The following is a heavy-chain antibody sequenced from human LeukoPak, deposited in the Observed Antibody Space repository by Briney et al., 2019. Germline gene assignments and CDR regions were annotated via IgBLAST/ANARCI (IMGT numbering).Heavy chain of an antibody. CDR2: ISVGGNDI. Sequence: GGSLRLSCAASGFTFSDHYMSWIRQAPGKVPEWLSYISVGGNDIQYAGPVKGRFTISRDNAKNSVYPQMNSLRAEDTAVYYCAKGMSSGWSFLLFDYWGQGTLVTVSS. D-gene: IGHD6-19*01. J-gene: IGHJ4*02. CDR3: AKGMSSGWSFLLFDY. V-gene: IGHV3-11*01. CDR1: GFTFSDHY.